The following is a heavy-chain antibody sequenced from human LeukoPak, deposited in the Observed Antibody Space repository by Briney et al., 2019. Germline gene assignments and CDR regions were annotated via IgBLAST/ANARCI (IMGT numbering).Heavy chain of an antibody. V-gene: IGHV4-39*07. CDR1: GDSITSGGYY. Sequence: SETLSLTCSVSGDSITSGGYYWAWLRQPPGKGLEWIGSVYYTGSIKYNPSLKGRVSISRDMSKNQFSLNVNPVAGTDTAVYYCARRDYAAWFDPWGQGTLVTVSS. CDR3: ARRDYAAWFDP. J-gene: IGHJ5*02. CDR2: VYYTGSI. D-gene: IGHD4/OR15-4a*01.